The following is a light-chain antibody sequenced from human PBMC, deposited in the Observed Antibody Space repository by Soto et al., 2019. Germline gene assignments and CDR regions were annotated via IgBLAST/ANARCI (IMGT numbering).Light chain of an antibody. V-gene: IGLV2-14*01. CDR3: SSYTSSLTRV. CDR1: NSDVGGYNY. J-gene: IGLJ2*01. Sequence: QSALTQHASVSGSPGQSITISCTGTNSDVGGYNYVSWYQQHPGKAPKLMIYEVSNRPSGVSNRFSGSKSGNTASLIISGLQAEDEAHYYCSSYTSSLTRVFGGGTKVTVL. CDR2: EVS.